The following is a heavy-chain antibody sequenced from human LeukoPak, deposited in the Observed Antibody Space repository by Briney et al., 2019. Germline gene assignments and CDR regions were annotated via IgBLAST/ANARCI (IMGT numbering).Heavy chain of an antibody. V-gene: IGHV4-59*01. CDR3: ARGAGWYDY. Sequence: SETLSLTRAVSGGSISSNYWSGLRQPPGEGLEWIAYIHYTGRTNYNPSLKGRVTITVDTSNSQFSLNLNSVTAADTAVYYCARGAGWYDYWGQGTLVTVSS. D-gene: IGHD6-19*01. J-gene: IGHJ4*02. CDR1: GGSISSNY. CDR2: IHYTGRT.